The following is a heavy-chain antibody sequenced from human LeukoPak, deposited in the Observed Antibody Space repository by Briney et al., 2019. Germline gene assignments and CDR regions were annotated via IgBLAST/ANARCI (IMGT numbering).Heavy chain of an antibody. CDR3: ARENGYRYDY. Sequence: SETLSLTCAVYGGSFSGYYWSWIRQPPGKGLEWIGEINHSGSTNYNPFLKSRVTISVDTSKNQFSLKLSSVTAADTALYYCARENGYRYDYWGQGTLVTVSS. CDR1: GGSFSGYY. V-gene: IGHV4-34*01. CDR2: INHSGST. J-gene: IGHJ4*02. D-gene: IGHD5-18*01.